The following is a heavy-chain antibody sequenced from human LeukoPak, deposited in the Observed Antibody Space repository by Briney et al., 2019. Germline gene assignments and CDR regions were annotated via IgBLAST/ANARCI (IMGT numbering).Heavy chain of an antibody. Sequence: GGSLRLSCAASGFTFSSYEMNWVRQAPGKGLEWVLYISSSGSTIYYADSVKGRFTISRDNAKNSLYLQMSSLRAEDTAVYYCAKGYDYVWGSLYYFDYWGQGTLVTVSS. V-gene: IGHV3-48*03. D-gene: IGHD3-16*01. J-gene: IGHJ4*02. CDR2: ISSSGSTI. CDR3: AKGYDYVWGSLYYFDY. CDR1: GFTFSSYE.